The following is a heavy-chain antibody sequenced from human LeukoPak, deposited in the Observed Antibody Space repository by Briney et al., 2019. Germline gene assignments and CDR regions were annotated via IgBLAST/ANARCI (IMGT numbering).Heavy chain of an antibody. Sequence: PGGSLRLSCAASGFTFSSYSMNWVRQAPGKGLEWVSYISSSSSTIYYADSVKGRFTISRDNAKNSLYLQMNSLRAEDTAVYYCARDKVTMVRGVLQGGLFDYWGQGTLVTVSS. CDR2: ISSSSSTI. J-gene: IGHJ4*02. V-gene: IGHV3-48*04. CDR3: ARDKVTMVRGVLQGGLFDY. D-gene: IGHD3-10*01. CDR1: GFTFSSYS.